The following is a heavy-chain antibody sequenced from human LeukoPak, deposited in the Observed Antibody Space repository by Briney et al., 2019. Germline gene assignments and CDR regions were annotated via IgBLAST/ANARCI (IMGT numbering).Heavy chain of an antibody. CDR3: ARDSSGYQ. D-gene: IGHD3-22*01. Sequence: GGSLRLSCAASGFTFSTYWMSWVRQAPGKGLEWVANIKEDGSEKYYGDSVKGRFTISRDNAKNSMYLQMNSLRAEDTAVYYCARDSSGYQWGQGTLVTVSS. CDR1: GFTFSTYW. V-gene: IGHV3-7*01. J-gene: IGHJ4*02. CDR2: IKEDGSEK.